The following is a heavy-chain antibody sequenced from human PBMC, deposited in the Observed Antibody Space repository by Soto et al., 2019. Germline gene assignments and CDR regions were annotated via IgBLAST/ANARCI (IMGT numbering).Heavy chain of an antibody. V-gene: IGHV1-58*01. D-gene: IGHD4-4*01. CDR1: GFTFTCSA. J-gene: IGHJ5*02. CDR2: IAVGSGNT. CDR3: AADYSNQGYNWFDP. Sequence: GASVKVSCKASGFTFTCSAVQWVRQARGQRLEWIGWIAVGSGNTNYAQKFQERVTITRDMSTSTAYMELSSLRSEDTAVYYCAADYSNQGYNWFDPWGQGTLVTVSS.